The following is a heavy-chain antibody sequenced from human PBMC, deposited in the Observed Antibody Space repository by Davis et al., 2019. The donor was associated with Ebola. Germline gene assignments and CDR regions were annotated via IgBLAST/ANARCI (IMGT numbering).Heavy chain of an antibody. J-gene: IGHJ3*02. Sequence: PGGSLRLSCAASGFTFSSYGMHWVRQAPGKGLEWVAVIWYDGSNKYYADSVKGRFTISRDNSKNTLYLQMNSLRAEDTAVYYCARDQGAIAARPSAFDMWGQGTMVTVSS. CDR3: ARDQGAIAARPSAFDM. D-gene: IGHD6-6*01. V-gene: IGHV3-33*01. CDR1: GFTFSSYG. CDR2: IWYDGSNK.